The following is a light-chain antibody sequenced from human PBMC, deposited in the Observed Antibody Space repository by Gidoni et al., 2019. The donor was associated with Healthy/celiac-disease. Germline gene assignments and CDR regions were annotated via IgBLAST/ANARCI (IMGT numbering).Light chain of an antibody. CDR2: GAS. V-gene: IGKV3-20*01. J-gene: IGKJ2*01. CDR3: QQYGNT. CDR1: QSVSSSY. Sequence: DIVLPQSTGTLSLSPGERATLSCRASQSVSSSYLAWYQQKPGQAHRLLIYGASSRATGIPDRFSGSGSGIDFTLTISRLEPEDFAVYYCQQYGNTFGQGTKLEIK.